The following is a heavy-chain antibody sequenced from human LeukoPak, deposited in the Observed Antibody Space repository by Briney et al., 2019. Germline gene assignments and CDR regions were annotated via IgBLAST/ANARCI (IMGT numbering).Heavy chain of an antibody. J-gene: IGHJ4*02. CDR2: IFYSGST. V-gene: IGHV4-61*01. CDR1: GASVSGSNYY. CDR3: ARTYGDYVYILGY. D-gene: IGHD4-17*01. Sequence: SETLSLTCAVSGASVSGSNYYWSWIRQPPGKGLEWIGYIFYSGSTNYNPSLKSRVTISVDTSKNQFSLKLSSVTAADTAVYYCARTYGDYVYILGYWGQGTLVTVSS.